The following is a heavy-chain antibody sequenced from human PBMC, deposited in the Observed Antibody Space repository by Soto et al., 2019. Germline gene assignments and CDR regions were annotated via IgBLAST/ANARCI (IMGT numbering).Heavy chain of an antibody. Sequence: WETLSLTCSVSGGSMRSYYWNWIRQPPGRGLEWIGYIFYTGRTNYHSSLKSRVTISIDTSRKQFSLNLSSVTAADTAVYYCAGLSQCQHHNVRRHGAFALSVQWKLVT. CDR2: IFYTGRT. CDR1: GGSMRSYY. V-gene: IGHV4-59*01. J-gene: IGHJ3*01. CDR3: AGLSQCQHHNVRRHGAFAL. D-gene: IGHD2-8*01.